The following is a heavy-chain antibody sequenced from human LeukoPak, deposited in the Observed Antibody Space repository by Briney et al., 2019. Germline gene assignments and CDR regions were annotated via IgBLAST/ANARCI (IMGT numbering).Heavy chain of an antibody. Sequence: GGSLRLSCAASGFTFSSYWMSWVRQAPGKGLEWVANIKQDGSEKYYVDSVKGRFTISRDNAKNSLYLQMNSLRAGDTAVYYCARAHRYYYDSSGYPLEDWGQGTLVTVSS. V-gene: IGHV3-7*01. CDR3: ARAHRYYYDSSGYPLED. CDR1: GFTFSSYW. D-gene: IGHD3-22*01. J-gene: IGHJ4*02. CDR2: IKQDGSEK.